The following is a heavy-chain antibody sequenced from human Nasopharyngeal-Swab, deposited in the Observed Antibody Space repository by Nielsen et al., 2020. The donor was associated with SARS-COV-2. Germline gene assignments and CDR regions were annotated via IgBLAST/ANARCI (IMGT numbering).Heavy chain of an antibody. CDR2: IYYSGST. CDR1: GGSISSGGYY. D-gene: IGHD6-19*01. J-gene: IGHJ4*02. CDR3: ARVLGWSGGFHFDC. Sequence: SETLSLTCTVSGGSISSGGYYWSWIRQHPGKGLEWIGYIYYSGSTYYNPSLKSRVTISVDTSKHQFSLKLSSVTAADTAVYYCARVLGWSGGFHFDCWGQGTLVTVSS. V-gene: IGHV4-31*03.